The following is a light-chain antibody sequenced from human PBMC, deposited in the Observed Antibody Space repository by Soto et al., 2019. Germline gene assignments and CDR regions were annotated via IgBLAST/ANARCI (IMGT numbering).Light chain of an antibody. J-gene: IGKJ4*01. V-gene: IGKV3-20*01. CDR1: QSVTSNY. CDR2: GAS. Sequence: EIVLTQSPGTLSLSPGERATLSCRASQSVTSNYLAWYQQRAGQAHRLLIYGASNRATGIPARFSGSGSGTDFTLTISRLEPEDFAVYCCQQYGTSPVTFGGGTKVEIK. CDR3: QQYGTSPVT.